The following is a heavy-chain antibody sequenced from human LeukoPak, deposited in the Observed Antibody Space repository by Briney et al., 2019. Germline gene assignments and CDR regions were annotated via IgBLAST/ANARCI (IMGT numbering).Heavy chain of an antibody. CDR3: ARFLSSGYYPAEYFQH. V-gene: IGHV4-39*07. CDR1: GGSISSSSYY. Sequence: SETLSLTCTVSGGSISSSSYYWGWIRQPPGKGLEWIGSIYYSGSTYYNPSLKSRVTISVDTSKNQLSLKLNSVTAADTAVYYCARFLSSGYYPAEYFQHWGQGALVTVSS. D-gene: IGHD3-22*01. J-gene: IGHJ1*01. CDR2: IYYSGST.